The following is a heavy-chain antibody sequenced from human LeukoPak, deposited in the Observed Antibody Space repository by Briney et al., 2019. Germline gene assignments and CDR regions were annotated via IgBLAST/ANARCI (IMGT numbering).Heavy chain of an antibody. D-gene: IGHD3-22*01. CDR3: AKDTSSGYPFDY. V-gene: IGHV3-43*02. Sequence: GGSLRVSCAASGFTFDDYAMHWVRQAPGKGLEWVSLISGDGGSTYYAYSVKGRFTISRDNSKNSLYLQMNSLRTEDTALYYCAKDTSSGYPFDYWGQGTLVTVSS. CDR2: ISGDGGST. J-gene: IGHJ4*02. CDR1: GFTFDDYA.